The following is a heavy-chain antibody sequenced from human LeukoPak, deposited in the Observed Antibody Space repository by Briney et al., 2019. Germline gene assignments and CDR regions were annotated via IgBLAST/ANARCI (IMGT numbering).Heavy chain of an antibody. D-gene: IGHD1-26*01. Sequence: SETLSLTCAVYGGSFSGYYWSWIRQPPGKGLEWIGEINHSGSTNYNPSLKSRVTISVDTSKNQFSLKLSSVTAADTAVYYCARVSIRIVGATPLLDAFDVWGQGTMVTVSS. CDR2: INHSGST. CDR3: ARVSIRIVGATPLLDAFDV. V-gene: IGHV4-34*01. J-gene: IGHJ3*01. CDR1: GGSFSGYY.